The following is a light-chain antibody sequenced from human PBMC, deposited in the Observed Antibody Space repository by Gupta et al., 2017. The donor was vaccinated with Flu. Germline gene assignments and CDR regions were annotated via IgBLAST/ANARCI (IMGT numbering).Light chain of an antibody. V-gene: IGLV6-57*03. CDR1: RGSMASDY. J-gene: IGLJ2*01. CDR2: EDN. CDR3: ESYEV. Sequence: NFLLTQPNPVSESPGKTVTPSCTRSRGSMASDYVQWYQQRPGTAPTTVIYEDNQRPSGVPDRFSGSSDSSSNSASLTISGLKTEDEADYNCESYEVFGGGTKLTVL.